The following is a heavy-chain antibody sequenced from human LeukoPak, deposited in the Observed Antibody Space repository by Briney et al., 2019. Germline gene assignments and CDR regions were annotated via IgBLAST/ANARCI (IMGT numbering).Heavy chain of an antibody. Sequence: SETLSLTCAVYGGSFSGYCWSWIRQPPGKGLEWIGEINHSGSTNYNPSLKSRVTISVDTSKNQFSLKLSSVTAADTAVYYCARGLRTYSSSWFNTWGQGTLVTVSS. CDR1: GGSFSGYC. CDR2: INHSGST. J-gene: IGHJ5*02. V-gene: IGHV4-34*01. D-gene: IGHD6-13*01. CDR3: ARGLRTYSSSWFNT.